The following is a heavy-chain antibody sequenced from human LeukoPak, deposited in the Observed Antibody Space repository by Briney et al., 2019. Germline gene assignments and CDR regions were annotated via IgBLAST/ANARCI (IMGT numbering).Heavy chain of an antibody. V-gene: IGHV4-39*01. D-gene: IGHD1-1*01. CDR2: IYYTGRT. J-gene: IGHJ5*02. CDR1: GVSIGSSSHS. Sequence: SETLSLTCTVSGVSIGSSSHSWGWIRQPPGKGLEWTGTIYYTGRTYYNPFLESRLTISVDTSKNQFSLKLTSVTAADTAIYYCAQSLGSGNWIGNWFDPWGQGTLVTVSS. CDR3: AQSLGSGNWIGNWFDP.